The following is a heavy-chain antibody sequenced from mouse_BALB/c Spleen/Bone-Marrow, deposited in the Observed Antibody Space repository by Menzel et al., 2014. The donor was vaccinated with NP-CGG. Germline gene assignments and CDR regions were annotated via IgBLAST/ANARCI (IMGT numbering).Heavy chain of an antibody. V-gene: IGHV1S81*02. D-gene: IGHD4-1*01. J-gene: IGHJ2*01. Sequence: QVQLQQSGAELVKPGASVKLSCKASGYTFTSYYMYWVKQRLGQGLEWIGEINPSNGGTNFNEEFKSRATLTVDKSSSTAYMQLSSLTSENSAVYYCTRGRTWDFDYWGQGTTLTVSS. CDR1: GYTFTSYY. CDR3: TRGRTWDFDY. CDR2: INPSNGGT.